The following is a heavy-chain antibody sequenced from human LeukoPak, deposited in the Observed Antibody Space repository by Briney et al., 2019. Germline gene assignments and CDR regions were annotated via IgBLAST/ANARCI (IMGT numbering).Heavy chain of an antibody. Sequence: ASVKVSCKASGYTFTSYDINWVRQATGQGLEWMGWMNPNSGNTGYAQKFQGRVTITRNTSIGTAYMELSSLRSEDTAVYYCARARRLAPFDYWGQGTLVTVSS. J-gene: IGHJ4*02. CDR2: MNPNSGNT. CDR3: ARARRLAPFDY. V-gene: IGHV1-8*03. D-gene: IGHD6-19*01. CDR1: GYTFTSYD.